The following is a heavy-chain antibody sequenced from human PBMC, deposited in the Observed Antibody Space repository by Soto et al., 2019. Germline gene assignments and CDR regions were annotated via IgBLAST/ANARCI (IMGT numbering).Heavy chain of an antibody. D-gene: IGHD2-2*01. V-gene: IGHV3-7*01. CDR2: IKQDGSEK. J-gene: IGHJ4*02. CDR3: VRGCGRSSCPYYFDY. Sequence: EVQLVESGGGLVQPGGSLRLSCAASAFTFSTYWMSWLRQAPGKGLEWVATIKQDGSEKYHVDSVKGRFTIARDNAKESLDLEMNSLRAEDTSVYFCVRGCGRSSCPYYFDYWGQGSLVTVSS. CDR1: AFTFSTYW.